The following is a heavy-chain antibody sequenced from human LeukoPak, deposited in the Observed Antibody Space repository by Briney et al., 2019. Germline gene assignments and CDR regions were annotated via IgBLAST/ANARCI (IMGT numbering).Heavy chain of an antibody. J-gene: IGHJ4*02. CDR3: ARGPLYYGTYYFDY. CDR1: GGSFSGYY. CDR2: INHSGST. Sequence: SETLSLTCAVYGGSFSGYYWSWIRQPPGKGLEWIGEINHSGSTNYNPSLKSRVTISVDTSKNQFSLKLSSVTAADTAVYYCARGPLYYGTYYFDYWGQGTLVTVSS. V-gene: IGHV4-34*01. D-gene: IGHD3-22*01.